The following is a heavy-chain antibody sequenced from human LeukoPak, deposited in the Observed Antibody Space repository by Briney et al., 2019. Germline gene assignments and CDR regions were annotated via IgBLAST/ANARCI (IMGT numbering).Heavy chain of an antibody. CDR2: ISAYNGNT. D-gene: IGHD1-26*01. Sequence: GASVKVSCKASGYTFTSYGISWVRQAPGQGLEWMGWISAYNGNTNYAQKLQGRVTMTTDTSTSTAYMELRSLRSEDTAVYYCAREIPYSGSYLGFDYWGQGTLVTVSS. J-gene: IGHJ4*02. CDR3: AREIPYSGSYLGFDY. V-gene: IGHV1-18*01. CDR1: GYTFTSYG.